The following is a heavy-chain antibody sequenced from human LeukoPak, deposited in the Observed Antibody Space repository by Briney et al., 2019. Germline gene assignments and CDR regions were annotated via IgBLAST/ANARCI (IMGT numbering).Heavy chain of an antibody. CDR3: ARDPVEWELLLDY. J-gene: IGHJ4*02. V-gene: IGHV3-7*01. CDR2: MNIDGSEK. D-gene: IGHD1-26*01. Sequence: GGSLRLSCAASGFTFSSYGMHWVRQAPGKRLEWVANMNIDGSEKYYADSAKGRFTISRDNARNSVYLQMNSLRVEDTAVYYCARDPVEWELLLDYWGQGTLVTVSS. CDR1: GFTFSSYG.